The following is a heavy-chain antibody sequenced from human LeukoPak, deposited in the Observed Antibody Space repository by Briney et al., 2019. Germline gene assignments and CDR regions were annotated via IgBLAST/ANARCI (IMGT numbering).Heavy chain of an antibody. CDR3: AKVGPYGDYWSEFDY. D-gene: IGHD4-17*01. CDR2: ISGSGGST. V-gene: IGHV3-23*01. J-gene: IGHJ4*02. Sequence: ETLSLTCAVYGGSFSGYYWSWVRQAPGKGLEWVSAISGSGGSTYYADSVKGRFTISRDNSKNTLYLQMNSLRAEDTAVYYCAKVGPYGDYWSEFDYWGQGTLVTVSS. CDR1: GGSFSGYY.